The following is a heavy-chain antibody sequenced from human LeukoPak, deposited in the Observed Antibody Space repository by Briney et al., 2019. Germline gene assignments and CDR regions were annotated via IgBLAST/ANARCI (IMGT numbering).Heavy chain of an antibody. CDR2: ISSSGSTI. J-gene: IGHJ3*02. CDR1: GFTFSSYE. Sequence: GGSLRLSCAASGFTFSSYEMNWVRQAPGKGLEWVSYISSSGSTIYYADSVKGRFTISRDNAKNSLYLQMNSLRAEDTAVYYCARGPPLRYFDWSKNDAFDIWGQGTMVTVSS. D-gene: IGHD3-9*01. V-gene: IGHV3-48*03. CDR3: ARGPPLRYFDWSKNDAFDI.